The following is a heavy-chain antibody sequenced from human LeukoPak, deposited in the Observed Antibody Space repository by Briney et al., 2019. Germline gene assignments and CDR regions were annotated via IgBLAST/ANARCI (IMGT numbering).Heavy chain of an antibody. CDR3: ASWGYSSSWTDAFDI. J-gene: IGHJ3*02. V-gene: IGHV3-21*01. D-gene: IGHD6-13*01. Sequence: GGSLRPSCAASGFTFSSYSMNWVRQAPGKGLEWVSSISSSSSYIYYADSVKGRFTISRDNAKNSLYLQMNSLRAEDTTVYYCASWGYSSSWTDAFDIWGQGTMVTVSS. CDR2: ISSSSSYI. CDR1: GFTFSSYS.